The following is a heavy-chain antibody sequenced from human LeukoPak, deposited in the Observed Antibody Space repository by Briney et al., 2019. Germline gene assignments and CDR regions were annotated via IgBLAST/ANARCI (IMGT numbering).Heavy chain of an antibody. J-gene: IGHJ4*02. D-gene: IGHD3-9*01. CDR3: ARDYYDILTGFIDY. CDR1: GYTFTGYY. CDR2: INPNSGGT. V-gene: IGHV1-2*02. Sequence: ASVKVSCKASGYTFTGYYMHWVRQAPGQGLEWMGWINPNSGGTNYAQKFQGRVTMTRDTSISTAYMELSRLRSDDTAVYYCARDYYDILTGFIDYWGQETLVTVSS.